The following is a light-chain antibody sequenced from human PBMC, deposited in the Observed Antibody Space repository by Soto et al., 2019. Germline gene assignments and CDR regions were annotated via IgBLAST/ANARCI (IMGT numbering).Light chain of an antibody. J-gene: IGLJ1*01. CDR2: YDD. CDR3: AAWDDSLNGYV. Sequence: QSVLTQPPSVSEAPRQRVTISCSGSSSNIENNAVNGYQQLPGKAPKLLIYYDDLLPSGVSDRFSGSKSGTSASLAISGLQYEDEADYYCAAWDDSLNGYVFGTGTKLTVL. V-gene: IGLV1-36*01. CDR1: SSNIENNA.